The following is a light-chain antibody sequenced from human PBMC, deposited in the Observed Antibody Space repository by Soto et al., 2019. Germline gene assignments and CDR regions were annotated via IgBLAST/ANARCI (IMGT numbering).Light chain of an antibody. V-gene: IGLV2-14*01. Sequence: QSALTQPASVSGSPGQTMTISCTGSGRDIGAYDYDSWYQQHPGKAPKLLIYGVKNRPSGVSYRFSASKSAFTASLTISGLQAEDEAHYYCSSYTTSYFYVFGPGTRSPS. CDR1: GRDIGAYDY. CDR3: SSYTTSYFYV. J-gene: IGLJ1*01. CDR2: GVK.